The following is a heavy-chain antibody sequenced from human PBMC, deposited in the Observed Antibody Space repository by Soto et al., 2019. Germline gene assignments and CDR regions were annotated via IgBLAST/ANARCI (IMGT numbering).Heavy chain of an antibody. D-gene: IGHD2-15*01. Sequence: GGSLRLSCAASGFTFSSYSMNWVRQAPGKGLEWVSYISSSSSTIYYADSVKGRFTISRDNAKNSLYLQMNSLRDEDTAVYYCVPFSGAALVVDGMDVWGQGTTVTVSS. V-gene: IGHV3-48*02. CDR2: ISSSSSTI. J-gene: IGHJ6*02. CDR3: VPFSGAALVVDGMDV. CDR1: GFTFSSYS.